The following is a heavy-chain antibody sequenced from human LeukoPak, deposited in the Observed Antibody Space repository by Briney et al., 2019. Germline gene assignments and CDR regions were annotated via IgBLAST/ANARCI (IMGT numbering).Heavy chain of an antibody. J-gene: IGHJ3*02. Sequence: PGGSLRLSCAAPGFTLSRYWMMWIRQAPGKGLEWVANIKQDGSRRYYVDSVQGRFTISRDNAMNSLYLQMDSLRAEDTAVYYCARDQAPSFSGSYFDALDIWGHGTMVTVSS. CDR2: IKQDGSRR. CDR3: ARDQAPSFSGSYFDALDI. V-gene: IGHV3-7*01. D-gene: IGHD1-26*01. CDR1: GFTLSRYW.